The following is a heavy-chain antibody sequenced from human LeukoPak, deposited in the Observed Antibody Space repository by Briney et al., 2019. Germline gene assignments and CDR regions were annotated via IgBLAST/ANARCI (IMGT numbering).Heavy chain of an antibody. CDR2: ISGFNT. Sequence: GGSLRLSCTTSGFAFSNYAMNWVRQAPGKGPEWVSGISGFNTYYADSVKGRFAIFRDNSKNVLYLQMDRLRAEDTAVYSCAKDVCTSPRCLLYFDSWGQGTLVTVSS. CDR1: GFAFSNYA. J-gene: IGHJ4*02. D-gene: IGHD2-8*01. V-gene: IGHV3-23*01. CDR3: AKDVCTSPRCLLYFDS.